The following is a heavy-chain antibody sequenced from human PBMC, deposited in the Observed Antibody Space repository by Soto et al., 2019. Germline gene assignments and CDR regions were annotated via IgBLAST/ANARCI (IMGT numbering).Heavy chain of an antibody. D-gene: IGHD3-22*01. Sequence: QIALQESGPTVVKPTQTLTLTCTFSGFSLTTTGVGVGWIRHAPGKALEWLAMVYWNDERRYSPSLKSRLTITQDNSNNQVGLTMTYMDPVDTATYFCAHYDSSGYFSHFDAWGQGTLVTVSS. CDR1: GFSLTTTGVG. CDR2: VYWNDER. V-gene: IGHV2-5*01. CDR3: AHYDSSGYFSHFDA. J-gene: IGHJ4*02.